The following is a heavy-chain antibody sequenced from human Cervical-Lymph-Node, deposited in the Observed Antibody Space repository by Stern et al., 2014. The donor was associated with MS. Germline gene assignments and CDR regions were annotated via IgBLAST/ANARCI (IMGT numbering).Heavy chain of an antibody. J-gene: IGHJ4*02. D-gene: IGHD3-16*01. CDR3: ARDTSSPERSDW. CDR2: ITNVGST. Sequence: EQLVQSGGGVIQPGGSLRLYCTASGFTGSRDYMTWVRQAPGTGLGWVSLITNVGSTFYTDSVKGRFTISRDDSKNTVYLHMTSLRAEDTAMYYCARDTSSPERSDWWGQGTLVTVSS. CDR1: GFTGSRDY. V-gene: IGHV3-53*01.